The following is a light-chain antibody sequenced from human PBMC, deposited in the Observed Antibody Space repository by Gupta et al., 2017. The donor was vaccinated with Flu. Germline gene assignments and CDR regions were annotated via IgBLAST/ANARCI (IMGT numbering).Light chain of an antibody. CDR1: HDVFNN. CDR3: QQSNDNDDSLCS. V-gene: IGKV1-9*01. CDR2: RAF. J-gene: IGKJ2*04. Sequence: DIQLTQSPSFLSASLGDSVTITCRASHDVFNNLAWYQQKPGKAPTLLIYRAFTLHSWVPSRFSASGSGTEFALTINSLQPEDFATYYCQQSNDNDDSLCSFGQGTKL.